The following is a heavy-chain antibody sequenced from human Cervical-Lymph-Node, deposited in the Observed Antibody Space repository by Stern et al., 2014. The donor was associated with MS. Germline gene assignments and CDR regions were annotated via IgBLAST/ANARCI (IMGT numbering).Heavy chain of an antibody. V-gene: IGHV3-30*03. Sequence: MQLVESGGGVVQPGRSLRLSCSPSGFAFSTYGMHWVRQAPGKGLGWVALISFDGAKTYYADSVKGRFTISRDNPKNTLYLQMKSLRGEDTAVYYCARGSDWYPLDYWGQGTLVTVSS. D-gene: IGHD6-19*01. CDR2: ISFDGAKT. J-gene: IGHJ4*02. CDR1: GFAFSTYG. CDR3: ARGSDWYPLDY.